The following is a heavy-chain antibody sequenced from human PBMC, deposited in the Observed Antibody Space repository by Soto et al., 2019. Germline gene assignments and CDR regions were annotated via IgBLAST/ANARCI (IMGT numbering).Heavy chain of an antibody. Sequence: GGSLRLSCAASGFTFSSCCMRWVRQAPGKGLEWVANINQDGSERYYVDSVKGRFTISRDNAKNSLYLQMNSLRAEDTAVYYCVKDNRGSYWGQGTLVTVSS. CDR1: GFTFSSCC. V-gene: IGHV3-7*01. CDR3: VKDNRGSY. CDR2: INQDGSER. D-gene: IGHD3-10*01. J-gene: IGHJ4*02.